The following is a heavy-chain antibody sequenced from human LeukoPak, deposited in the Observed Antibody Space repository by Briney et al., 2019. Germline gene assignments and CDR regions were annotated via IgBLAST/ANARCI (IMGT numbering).Heavy chain of an antibody. V-gene: IGHV1-8*01. CDR2: MNPNSGNT. CDR3: ATWPQKSDDY. D-gene: IGHD5-24*01. CDR1: GYTFTSYD. J-gene: IGHJ4*02. Sequence: ASVRVSCKASGYTFTSYDINWVRQAAGQGLEWMGWMNPNSGNTGYAQKFQGRITMARNTSISTAYMELSSLRSEETAVYYCATWPQKSDDYWGQGTLVTVSS.